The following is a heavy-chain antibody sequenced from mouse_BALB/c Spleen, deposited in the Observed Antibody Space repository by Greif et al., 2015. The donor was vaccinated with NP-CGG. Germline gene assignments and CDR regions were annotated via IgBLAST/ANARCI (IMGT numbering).Heavy chain of an antibody. CDR1: GYAFSSYW. V-gene: IGHV1-80*01. D-gene: IGHD2-4*01. CDR3: ARGGYDYEGFDY. J-gene: IGHJ2*01. Sequence: QVQLQQSGAELVRPGSSVKISCKASGYAFSSYWMNWVKQRPGQGLEWIGQIYPGDGDTNYNGKFKGKATLTADKSSSTAYMQLSSLTSEDSAVYFCARGGYDYEGFDYWGQGTTLTVSS. CDR2: IYPGDGDT.